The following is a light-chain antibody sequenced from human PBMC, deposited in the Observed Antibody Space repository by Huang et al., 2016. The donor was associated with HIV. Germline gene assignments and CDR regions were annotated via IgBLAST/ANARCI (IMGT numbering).Light chain of an antibody. Sequence: EIVMTQSPATLSVSPGERATLSGRASQSVNSNLAWYQQKPGQAPRLLIYAASTRATGIPARFSGSVSGTEFTLTISSLQSEDFAVYYCQQYNNWPRTFGQGTKVEIK. CDR2: AAS. V-gene: IGKV3-15*01. CDR1: QSVNSN. J-gene: IGKJ1*01. CDR3: QQYNNWPRT.